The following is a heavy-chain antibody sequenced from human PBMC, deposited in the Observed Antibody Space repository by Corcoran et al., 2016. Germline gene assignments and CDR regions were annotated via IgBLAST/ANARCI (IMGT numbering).Heavy chain of an antibody. J-gene: IGHJ6*02. V-gene: IGHV3-15*07. CDR2: IKSKTDGGTT. CDR1: GFTFSNAW. D-gene: IGHD3-3*01. Sequence: EVQLVESGGGLVKPGGSLRLSCAASGFTFSNAWMNWVRQAPGKGLEWVGRIKSKTDGGTTDYAAPVKGRFTISRDDSKNTLYLQMNSLKTEDTAVYDCTTLRFGVGYYYYGMDVWGQGTTVTVSS. CDR3: TTLRFGVGYYYYGMDV.